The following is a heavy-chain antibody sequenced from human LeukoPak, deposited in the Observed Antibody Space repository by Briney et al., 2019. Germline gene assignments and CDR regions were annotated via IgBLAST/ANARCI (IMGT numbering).Heavy chain of an antibody. D-gene: IGHD3-22*01. CDR2: ISSSSSYI. V-gene: IGHV3-21*01. J-gene: IGHJ3*02. CDR1: GFTFSSYS. Sequence: GGSLRLSCAASGFTFSSYSMNWVRQAPGKGLEWVSSISSSSSYIYYADSVKGRFTISRDNAKNSLYLQMNSLRAEDTAVYYCARDLSDYYDSSGFPNAFDIWGQGTMVTASS. CDR3: ARDLSDYYDSSGFPNAFDI.